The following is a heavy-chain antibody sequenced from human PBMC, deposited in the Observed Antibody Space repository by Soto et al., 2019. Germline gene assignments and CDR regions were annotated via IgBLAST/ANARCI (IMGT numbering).Heavy chain of an antibody. CDR1: GSGFIRSG. D-gene: IGHD2-15*01. J-gene: IGHJ6*02. Sequence: SVKVSCRASGSGFIRSGIQWVRQAHGQRLEWIGWIVVASGQTNCAQNFRGRVAITRDTSTATAYIELTGLTSEDTAVYFCSADRPDIGVGWWVWGQGTTVTVSS. CDR3: SADRPDIGVGWWV. CDR2: IVVASGQT. V-gene: IGHV1-58*02.